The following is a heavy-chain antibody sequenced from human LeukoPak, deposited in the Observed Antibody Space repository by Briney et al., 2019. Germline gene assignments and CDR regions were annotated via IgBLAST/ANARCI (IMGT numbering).Heavy chain of an antibody. CDR3: ARGAQTYYDKAPVDY. D-gene: IGHD3-22*01. CDR2: INHSGST. CDR1: GGSFSGYY. J-gene: IGHJ4*02. Sequence: SETLSLTCVVYGGSFSGYYWSWIRQPPGEGLEWIGEINHSGSTNYNPSLKSRVTISVDTSKSQFSLKLNSMTAADTAVYYCARGAQTYYDKAPVDYWGQGTLVTVSS. V-gene: IGHV4-34*01.